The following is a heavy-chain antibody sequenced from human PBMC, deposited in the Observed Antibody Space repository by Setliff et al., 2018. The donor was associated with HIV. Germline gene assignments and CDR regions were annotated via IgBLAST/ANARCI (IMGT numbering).Heavy chain of an antibody. D-gene: IGHD3-10*01. CDR1: DYTFTTYW. J-gene: IGHJ6*02. CDR2: IDPSDSST. CDR3: ARHEAGGGMDV. V-gene: IGHV5-10-1*01. Sequence: PGESLKISCKALDYTFTTYWIAWVRQMPGEGLEWMGRIDPSDSSTNYSPSLQGHVTISVDKSISSAYLQWSSLKASDTAMYYCARHEAGGGMDVWGQGTTVTVSS.